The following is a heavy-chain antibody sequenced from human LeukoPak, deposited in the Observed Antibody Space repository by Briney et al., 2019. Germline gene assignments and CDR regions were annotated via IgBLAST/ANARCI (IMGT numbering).Heavy chain of an antibody. D-gene: IGHD5-12*01. V-gene: IGHV3-30*18. CDR1: GFTFSSYG. CDR2: ISYDGSNK. J-gene: IGHJ4*02. CDR3: AKAPYSGYDYLDY. Sequence: GGTLRLSCAASGFTFSSYGMHWVRQAPGKGLEWVAVISYDGSNKYYADSVKGRFTISRDNSKNTLYLQMNSLRAEDTAVYYCAKAPYSGYDYLDYWGQGTLVTVSS.